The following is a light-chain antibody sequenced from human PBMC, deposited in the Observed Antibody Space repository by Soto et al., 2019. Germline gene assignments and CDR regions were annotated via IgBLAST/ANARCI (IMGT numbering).Light chain of an antibody. J-gene: IGKJ1*01. Sequence: EIVLTQSPGTLSLSPGERATLSCRASQSVTKPLAWYQQKPGQAPRLLIYGASSRATGIPDRFSGSGSGTDFTLTISRLEPEDFAVYYCQQYGGSPRTFGQGTKVE. CDR1: QSVTKP. V-gene: IGKV3-20*01. CDR2: GAS. CDR3: QQYGGSPRT.